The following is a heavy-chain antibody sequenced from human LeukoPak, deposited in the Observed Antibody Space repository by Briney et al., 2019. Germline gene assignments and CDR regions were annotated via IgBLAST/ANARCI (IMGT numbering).Heavy chain of an antibody. J-gene: IGHJ4*02. V-gene: IGHV1-2*02. Sequence: GASVKVSCKSSGYTFTGYYMHWVRQAPGQGLEWMGWINPNTGGINYAQKFQGSVTMTRDTSISAAYMELSRLRSDDTAVYYCARDPYSNYFDYWGQGTLVTVSS. CDR3: ARDPYSNYFDY. CDR1: GYTFTGYY. D-gene: IGHD5-18*01. CDR2: INPNTGGI.